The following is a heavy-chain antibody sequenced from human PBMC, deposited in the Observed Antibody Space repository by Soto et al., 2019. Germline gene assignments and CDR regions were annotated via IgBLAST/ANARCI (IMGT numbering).Heavy chain of an antibody. CDR3: ARAVYSTWLTTE. D-gene: IGHD3-9*01. Sequence: PGGSLRLSCEASGFTLSTYDMHWVRQAPGKGLEWVAVIWYDGSYEDYAASVKGRFTISRDNPKNTLYLQINRLRADDTAVYYCARAVYSTWLTTEWGLGTLVTVSS. J-gene: IGHJ4*01. V-gene: IGHV3-33*08. CDR1: GFTLSTYD. CDR2: IWYDGSYE.